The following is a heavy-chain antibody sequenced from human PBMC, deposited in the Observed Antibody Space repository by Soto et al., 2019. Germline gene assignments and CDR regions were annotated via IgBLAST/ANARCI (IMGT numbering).Heavy chain of an antibody. V-gene: IGHV3-73*01. CDR3: IRHLSDY. Sequence: EVQLVESGGGLVQPGGSLKLSCAASGFTFSDAAMHWVRQASGKGLEWVGRIRSKANSYATAYAASMKGRFTIAREDSKKPEYLQMNSLKIEDTAVYYCIRHLSDYWGQETLVTPSS. J-gene: IGHJ4*02. CDR1: GFTFSDAA. CDR2: IRSKANSYAT.